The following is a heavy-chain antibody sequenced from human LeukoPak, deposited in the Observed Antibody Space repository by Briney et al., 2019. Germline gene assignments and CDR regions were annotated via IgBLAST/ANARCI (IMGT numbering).Heavy chain of an antibody. V-gene: IGHV3-23*01. CDR2: FCARGNNS. Sequence: GGSLRLSCAVSRLPYSISAVIWVHHSPGEGVECVSGFCARGNNSHCTHPVRGHFTISRDKSKNTLFLKMDSLRAEDTAVYYCAKGGYYYGLDTSVNDHHRWFDPWGQGTLVTVSS. CDR3: AKGGYYYGLDTSVNDHHRWFDP. J-gene: IGHJ5*02. CDR1: RLPYSISA. D-gene: IGHD3-10*01.